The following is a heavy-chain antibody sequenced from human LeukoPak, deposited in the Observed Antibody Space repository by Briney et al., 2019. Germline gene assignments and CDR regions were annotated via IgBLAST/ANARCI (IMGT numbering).Heavy chain of an antibody. CDR2: ISAYNGNT. Sequence: ASVKVSCKASGYTFTSYGISWVRQAPGQGLEWMGWISAYNGNTNYAQKLQGRVTMTTDTSTSTAYMELRSLRSGDTAVYYCARATGGYSGSYYFDYWGQGTLVTVSS. CDR3: ARATGGYSGSYYFDY. CDR1: GYTFTSYG. J-gene: IGHJ4*02. D-gene: IGHD5-18*01. V-gene: IGHV1-18*01.